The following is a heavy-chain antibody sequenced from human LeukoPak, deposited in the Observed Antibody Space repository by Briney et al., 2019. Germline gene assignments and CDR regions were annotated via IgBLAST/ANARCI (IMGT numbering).Heavy chain of an antibody. V-gene: IGHV3-23*01. J-gene: IGHJ1*01. Sequence: GGSLRLSCAASGFTFSDYYMSWVRQAPGKGLEWVSAISGSGGSTYYADSVKGRFTISRDNSKNTLYLQMNSLRAEDTAVYYCAKAHTVVTPIEYFQHWGQGTLVTVSS. CDR1: GFTFSDYY. CDR3: AKAHTVVTPIEYFQH. D-gene: IGHD4-23*01. CDR2: ISGSGGST.